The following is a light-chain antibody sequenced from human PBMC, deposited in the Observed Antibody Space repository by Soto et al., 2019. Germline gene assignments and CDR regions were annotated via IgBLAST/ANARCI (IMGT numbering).Light chain of an antibody. Sequence: EIVLTQSPATLSLSPGERGALSCRASQSVGSHLAWYQQKPGQAPRLLIYHTSIRATGIPDRFSGSGSGTDFTLTISRLEPEDFAVYYCQQYGGSPLTFGGGTKVEI. J-gene: IGKJ4*01. V-gene: IGKV3-20*01. CDR3: QQYGGSPLT. CDR2: HTS. CDR1: QSVGSH.